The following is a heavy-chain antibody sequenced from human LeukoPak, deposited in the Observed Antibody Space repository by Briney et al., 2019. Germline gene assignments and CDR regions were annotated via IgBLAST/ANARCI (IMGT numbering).Heavy chain of an antibody. CDR1: GGSISSYY. J-gene: IGHJ4*02. V-gene: IGHV4-59*01. CDR3: AREGSAAGLPDY. Sequence: NPSETLSLTCTVSGGSISSYYWSWIRQPPGKGLEWIGYIYYSGSTNYNPSLKSRVTISVDTSKNQFSLKLSSVTAADTAVYYCAREGSAAGLPDYWGQGTLVTVSS. D-gene: IGHD6-13*01. CDR2: IYYSGST.